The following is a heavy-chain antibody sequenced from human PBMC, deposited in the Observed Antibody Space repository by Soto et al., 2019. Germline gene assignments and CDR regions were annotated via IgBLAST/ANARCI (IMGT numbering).Heavy chain of an antibody. CDR1: GFTFTSSA. CDR3: AADHPRIAVAGTSYYYGMDV. Sequence: ASVKVSCKASGFTFTSSAMQWVRQARGQRLEWIGWIVVGSGNTNYAQKSQERVTITRDMSTSTAYMELSSLRSEDTAVYYCAADHPRIAVAGTSYYYGMDVWGQGTTVTVSS. J-gene: IGHJ6*02. V-gene: IGHV1-58*02. D-gene: IGHD6-19*01. CDR2: IVVGSGNT.